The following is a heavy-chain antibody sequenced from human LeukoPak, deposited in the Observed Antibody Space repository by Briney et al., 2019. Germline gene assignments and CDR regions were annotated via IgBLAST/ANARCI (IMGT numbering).Heavy chain of an antibody. CDR3: ARHQGGNSGVDY. Sequence: PSETLSLTCTVSGGSISTINSYWGWIRQPPGKGLEWIGSMFYTGSTFYNPSLKRRVTISVDTSKNQFSLRLSSVTAADTAVYYCARHQGGNSGVDYWGQGTLVFVSS. CDR2: MFYTGST. CDR1: GGSISTINSY. J-gene: IGHJ4*02. V-gene: IGHV4-39*01. D-gene: IGHD4-23*01.